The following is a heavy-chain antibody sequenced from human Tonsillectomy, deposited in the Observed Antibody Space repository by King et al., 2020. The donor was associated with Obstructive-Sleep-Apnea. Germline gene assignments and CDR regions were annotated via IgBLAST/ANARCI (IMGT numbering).Heavy chain of an antibody. J-gene: IGHJ3*02. CDR3: SRVVLAAFHI. V-gene: IGHV3-7*01. CDR1: GFTFTSYW. CDR2: IKQDGLEK. Sequence: VQLVESGGGLVQPGGSLRLSCAASGFTFTSYWMTWVRQAPGKGREWVANIKQDGLEKYYVDSVKGRFTLSRDNAKNSVDLQMHGLRGEETAVYYCSRVVLAAFHIWGQGTVVTVSS.